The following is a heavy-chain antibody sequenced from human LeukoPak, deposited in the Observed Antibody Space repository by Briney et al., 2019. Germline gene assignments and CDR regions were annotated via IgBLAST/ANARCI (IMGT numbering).Heavy chain of an antibody. CDR1: GGTFSSYA. CDR2: IIPIFGTA. V-gene: IGHV1-69*05. Sequence: GASVKVSCKASGGTFSSYAISWVRQAPGQGLEWMGRIIPIFGTANYAQKFQGRVTITTDESTSTAYMELSSLRSEDTAVYYYAREERRGGKATPDFDYWGQGTLVTVSS. CDR3: AREERRGGKATPDFDY. J-gene: IGHJ4*02. D-gene: IGHD2-15*01.